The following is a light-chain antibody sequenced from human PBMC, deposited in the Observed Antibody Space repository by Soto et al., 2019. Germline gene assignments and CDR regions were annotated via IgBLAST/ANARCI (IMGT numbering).Light chain of an antibody. CDR3: QQRSNWPVT. V-gene: IGKV3-11*01. CDR1: QSVSSS. J-gene: IGKJ5*01. CDR2: GAS. Sequence: EIVLTQSPGTLSSSPGERATLSCRASQSVSSSLAWYQQKPGQAPRLLIYGASNRAGGIPARFSGSGSGTDFTLTISSLEPEDFAVYYCQQRSNWPVTFGQGTRLEIK.